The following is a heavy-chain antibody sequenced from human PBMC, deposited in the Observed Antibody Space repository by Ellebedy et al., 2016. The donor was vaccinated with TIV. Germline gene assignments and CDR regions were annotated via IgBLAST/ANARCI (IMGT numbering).Heavy chain of an antibody. CDR1: RFSFSSYA. CDR2: IRSTGSDK. CDR3: SRGWSTPDS. J-gene: IGHJ4*02. V-gene: IGHV3-21*06. Sequence: PGGSLRLSCTASRFSFSSYAMNWVRQSPGKGLEWVSSIRSTGSDKYYAESVKGRFTISRDNAQDTLFLQMNSLRAEDTAVYFCSRGWSTPDSWGQGTLVIVSS. D-gene: IGHD2-15*01.